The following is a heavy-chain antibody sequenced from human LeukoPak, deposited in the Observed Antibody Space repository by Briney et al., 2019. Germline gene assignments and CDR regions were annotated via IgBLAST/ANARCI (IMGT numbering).Heavy chain of an antibody. CDR2: IIPIFGTA. CDR1: GGTFSSYA. D-gene: IGHD2-15*01. Sequence: SVKVSCKASGGTFSSYAISWVRQAPGQGLEWMGGIIPIFGTANYAQKFQGRVTITADESTSTAYMELSSLRSEDTAVYYCASVYCSGGSCYENWGQETWSPSPQ. J-gene: IGHJ4*01. V-gene: IGHV1-69*01. CDR3: ASVYCSGGSCYEN.